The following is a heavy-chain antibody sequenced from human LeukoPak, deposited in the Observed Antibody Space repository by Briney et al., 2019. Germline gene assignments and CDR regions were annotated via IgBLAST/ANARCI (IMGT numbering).Heavy chain of an antibody. J-gene: IGHJ4*02. D-gene: IGHD3-3*01. CDR3: ARVTLNYDFWSGYFPTWFLAGGYFDY. CDR2: ISAYNGNT. Sequence: ASVKVSCKASGYTFTSYGISWVRQAPGQGLEWMGWISAYNGNTNYAQKLQGRVTMTTDTSTSTAYMELRSLRSDDTAVYYCARVTLNYDFWSGYFPTWFLAGGYFDYWGQGTLVTVSS. V-gene: IGHV1-18*01. CDR1: GYTFTSYG.